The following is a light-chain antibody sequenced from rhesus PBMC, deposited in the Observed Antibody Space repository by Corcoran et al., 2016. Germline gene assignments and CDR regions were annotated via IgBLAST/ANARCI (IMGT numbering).Light chain of an antibody. CDR2: AAS. Sequence: DIQMTQSPSSLSASVGDRVTVTCRASQGINKELSWYQQKPGKAPTLLIYAASCLQTGVSSRFSGSGSRTEYTLTISSLQPEDGATYSCLQDYTTPLTFGGGTKVEIK. CDR1: QGINKE. V-gene: IGKV1-94*01. J-gene: IGKJ4*01. CDR3: LQDYTTPLT.